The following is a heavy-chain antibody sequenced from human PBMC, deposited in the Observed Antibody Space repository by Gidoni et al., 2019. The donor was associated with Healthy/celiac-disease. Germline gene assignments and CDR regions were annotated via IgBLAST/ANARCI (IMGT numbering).Heavy chain of an antibody. Sequence: QVQLQESGPGLVKPSQTLSLTCTVSGGSISSGSYYWSWIRQPAGKGLEWIGRIYTSGSTNYNPSLKSRVTISVDTSKNQFSLKLSSVTAADTAVYYCARSSSGGYYGMDVWGQGTTVTVSS. CDR1: GGSISSGSYY. V-gene: IGHV4-61*02. J-gene: IGHJ6*02. D-gene: IGHD6-6*01. CDR2: IYTSGST. CDR3: ARSSSGGYYGMDV.